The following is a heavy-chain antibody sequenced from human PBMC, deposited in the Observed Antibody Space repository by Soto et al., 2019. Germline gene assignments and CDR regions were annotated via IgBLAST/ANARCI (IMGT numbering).Heavy chain of an antibody. CDR1: GFAFSSHG. J-gene: IGHJ5*01. Sequence: QVQLVESGGGVVQPGRSLRLSCAASGFAFSSHGMHWVRQAPGKGLEWVAVIVREGSEKHYADPVKGRFTISRDNSKNTLYLEMNSLRAEDTAVYYCARDDDYDDNGLDSWGQGTLVTVSS. V-gene: IGHV3-33*01. CDR3: ARDDDYDDNGLDS. CDR2: IVREGSEK. D-gene: IGHD4-17*01.